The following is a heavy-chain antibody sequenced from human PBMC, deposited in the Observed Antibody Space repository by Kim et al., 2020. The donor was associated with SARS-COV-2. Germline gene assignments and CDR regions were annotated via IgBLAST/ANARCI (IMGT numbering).Heavy chain of an antibody. CDR2: IYPGDSDT. J-gene: IGHJ4*02. V-gene: IGHV5-51*01. CDR1: GYSFTSYW. CDR3: ARTPAYSSGWDPHFDY. Sequence: GESLKISCKGSGYSFTSYWIGWVRQMPGKGLEWMGIIYPGDSDTRYSPSFQGQVTISADKSISTAYLQWSSLKASDTAMYYCARTPAYSSGWDPHFDYWGQGTLVTVSS. D-gene: IGHD6-19*01.